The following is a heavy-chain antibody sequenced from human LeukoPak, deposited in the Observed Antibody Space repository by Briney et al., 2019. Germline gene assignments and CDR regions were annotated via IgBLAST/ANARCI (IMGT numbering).Heavy chain of an antibody. J-gene: IGHJ4*02. CDR2: IKHDGSEK. CDR3: ARSSSIAARGG. Sequence: GGSLRLSCAASGFTFSSYWMSWVRQAPGKGLEWVGNIKHDGSEKYYVDSVKGRFTISRDNAKNSLYLQMNSLRAEDTAVYYCARSSSIAARGGWGLGTLVTVSS. CDR1: GFTFSSYW. D-gene: IGHD6-6*01. V-gene: IGHV3-7*01.